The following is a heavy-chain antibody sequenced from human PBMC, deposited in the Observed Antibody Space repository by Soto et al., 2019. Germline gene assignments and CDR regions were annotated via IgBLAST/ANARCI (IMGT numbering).Heavy chain of an antibody. Sequence: PSETLSLTCTVSGDSISTADYYWNWIRQPPGKGLEWIGYIYYSGNTYYIPSLKSRVTISVDTSKNQISLKLNSVTVSDTAVYYCARGIYSTSSFFDSWGQGTLVTVSS. J-gene: IGHJ4*02. CDR3: ARGIYSTSSFFDS. CDR2: IYYSGNT. V-gene: IGHV4-30-4*01. CDR1: GDSISTADYY. D-gene: IGHD6-6*01.